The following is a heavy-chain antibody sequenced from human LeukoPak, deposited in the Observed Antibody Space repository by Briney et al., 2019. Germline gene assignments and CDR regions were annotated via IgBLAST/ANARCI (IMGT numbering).Heavy chain of an antibody. CDR3: AKDSVVVPAAPYGMDV. CDR1: GVTFKNYA. CDR2: IGGSGGNT. D-gene: IGHD2-2*01. Sequence: GGSLRLSCAASGVTFKNYAMSWVRQAPGKGLEWVSTIGGSGGNTYYADSVKGRFTISRDNSRNTSYLQMNSLRAEDTAVYYCAKDSVVVPAAPYGMDVWGQGTTVTVSS. J-gene: IGHJ6*02. V-gene: IGHV3-23*01.